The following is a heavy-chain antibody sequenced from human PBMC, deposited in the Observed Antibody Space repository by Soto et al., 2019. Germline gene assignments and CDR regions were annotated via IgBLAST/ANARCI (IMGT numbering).Heavy chain of an antibody. V-gene: IGHV3-23*01. CDR3: ALSGSQHGY. CDR2: ISGSGSST. J-gene: IGHJ4*02. Sequence: EVQLLESGGGLVQPGGSLRLSCAASGFTFSRFAMSWVRQAPGKGLEWVSLISGSGSSTYYADSVKGRFTISRDNAKNSLYLQMNSLRAEDTAVYYCALSGSQHGYWGQGTLVTVSS. CDR1: GFTFSRFA. D-gene: IGHD1-26*01.